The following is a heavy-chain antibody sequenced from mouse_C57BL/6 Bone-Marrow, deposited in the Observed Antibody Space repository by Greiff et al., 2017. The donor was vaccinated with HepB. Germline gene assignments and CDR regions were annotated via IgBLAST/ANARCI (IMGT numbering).Heavy chain of an antibody. CDR1: GYTFTSYG. Sequence: VKLVESGAELARPGASVKLSCKASGYTFTSYGISWVKQRTGQGLEWIGEIYPRSGNTYYNEKFKGKATLTADKSSSTAYMELRSLTSEDSAVYFCVYYYGSSHDYWGQGTTLTVSS. V-gene: IGHV1-81*01. J-gene: IGHJ2*01. D-gene: IGHD1-1*01. CDR3: VYYYGSSHDY. CDR2: IYPRSGNT.